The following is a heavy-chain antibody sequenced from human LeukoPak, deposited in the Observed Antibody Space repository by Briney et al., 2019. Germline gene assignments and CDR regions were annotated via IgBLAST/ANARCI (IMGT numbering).Heavy chain of an antibody. CDR3: ARDRGIRVYYGSGSYAAWFDP. Sequence: SETLSLTCTVSGGSISSSSYYWGWIRQPPGKGLEWIGSIYYSGSTYYNPSLKSRVTISVDTSKNQFSLKLSSVTAADTAVYYCARDRGIRVYYGSGSYAAWFDPWGQGTLVTVSS. D-gene: IGHD3-10*01. CDR2: IYYSGST. J-gene: IGHJ5*02. CDR1: GGSISSSSYY. V-gene: IGHV4-39*07.